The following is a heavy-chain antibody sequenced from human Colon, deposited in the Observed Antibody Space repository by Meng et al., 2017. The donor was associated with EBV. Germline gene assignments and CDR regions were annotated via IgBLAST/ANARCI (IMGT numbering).Heavy chain of an antibody. J-gene: IGHJ5*02. CDR3: ARVSGRSFDP. V-gene: IGHV4-61*01. CDR1: GDAVATGRYY. CDR2: IYYIGGT. Sequence: VVLQESAPGLVKPSETLSPTCTVSGDAVATGRYYWSWFRQPPGKGLEWIAYIYYIGGTNYNPSLKSRLTISLDTSKNQFSLSLRSVTAADTAVYYCARVSGRSFDPWGQGTLVTVSS. D-gene: IGHD3-10*01.